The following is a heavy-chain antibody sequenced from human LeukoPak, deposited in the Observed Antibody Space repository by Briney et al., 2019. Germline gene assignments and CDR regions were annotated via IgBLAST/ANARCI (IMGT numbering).Heavy chain of an antibody. J-gene: IGHJ4*02. D-gene: IGHD2-15*01. CDR3: AKSRDLAVHYYFDY. V-gene: IGHV3-23*01. CDR2: ISGSGGST. Sequence: GSLRLSCAASGFTFSSYAMSWVRQAPGKGLEWVSAISGSGGSTYYADSVKGRFTISRDNSKNTLYLQMNSLRVEDTAVYYCAKSRDLAVHYYFDYWGQGTLVTVSS. CDR1: GFTFSSYA.